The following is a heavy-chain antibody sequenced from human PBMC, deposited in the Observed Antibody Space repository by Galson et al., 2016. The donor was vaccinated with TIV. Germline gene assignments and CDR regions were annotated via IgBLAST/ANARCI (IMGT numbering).Heavy chain of an antibody. J-gene: IGHJ2*01. CDR3: AKIGRIQRMEPLDSYVDL. V-gene: IGHV1-2*02. D-gene: IGHD1-1*01. CDR2: INPNSGNT. Sequence: SVKVSCKASGYTFTGYYIHWVRQAPGQGLEWMGWINPNSGNTNHAQKFQGRVTMTRDTSIRTAYMELSSLRSDDTAVYYCAKIGRIQRMEPLDSYVDLWGRGTLSTVAS. CDR1: GYTFTGYY.